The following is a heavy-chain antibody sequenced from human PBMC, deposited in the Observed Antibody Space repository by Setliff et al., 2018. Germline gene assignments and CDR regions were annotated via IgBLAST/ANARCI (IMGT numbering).Heavy chain of an antibody. CDR3: ARDDTYDFWGGRGYFDS. CDR2: IYTSWST. Sequence: SETLSLTCSVSGDSLDSIAEGNQFWGWIRQPAGKELEWIGQIYTSWSTNYNPSLKSRVTISLDTSKNQFSLELTSVTAADTAVYYCARDDTYDFWGGRGYFDSWGRGTLVTVSS. V-gene: IGHV4-61*09. CDR1: GDSLDSIAEGNQF. D-gene: IGHD3-3*01. J-gene: IGHJ4*02.